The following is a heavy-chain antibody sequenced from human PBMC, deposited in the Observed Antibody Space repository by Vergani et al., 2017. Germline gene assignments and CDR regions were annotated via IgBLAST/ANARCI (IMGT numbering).Heavy chain of an antibody. D-gene: IGHD3-10*01. J-gene: IGHJ5*02. CDR3: ARVRYYGSGSYPNWFDP. V-gene: IGHV4-39*07. CDR2: IYYSGST. CDR1: GGSISSSSYY. Sequence: QLQLQESGPGLVKPSETLSLTCTVSGGSISSSSYYWGWIRQPPGKGLEWIGSIYYSGSTYYNPSLKSRVTISVDTSKNQFSLKLSSVTAADTAVYYCARVRYYGSGSYPNWFDPGGQGTLVTVSS.